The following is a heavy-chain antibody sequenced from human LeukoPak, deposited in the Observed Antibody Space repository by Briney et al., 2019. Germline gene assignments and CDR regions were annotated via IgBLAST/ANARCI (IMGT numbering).Heavy chain of an antibody. D-gene: IGHD3-10*01. CDR1: GGSISSYY. CDR3: ARESMVRGVIITFVFDY. Sequence: SETLSLTCTVSGGSISSYYWSWIRQPAGKGLEWIGRIYSSGSTNYNPSLKSRVTISVDTSKNQFSLKLSSVTAADTAVYYCARESMVRGVIITFVFDYWGQGTLVTVSS. J-gene: IGHJ4*02. V-gene: IGHV4-4*07. CDR2: IYSSGST.